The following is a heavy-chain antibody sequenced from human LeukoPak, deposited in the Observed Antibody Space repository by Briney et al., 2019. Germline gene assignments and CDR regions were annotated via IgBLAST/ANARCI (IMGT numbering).Heavy chain of an antibody. J-gene: IGHJ4*02. Sequence: PSETLSLTCTVSGGSISSYYWSWIRQPPGKGLEWIGYIYYSGSTNYNPSLKSRVTISVDTSKNQFSLKLGSVTAADTAVYYCARTPVVAATYYFDYWGQGTLATVSS. D-gene: IGHD2-15*01. CDR3: ARTPVVAATYYFDY. V-gene: IGHV4-59*08. CDR2: IYYSGST. CDR1: GGSISSYY.